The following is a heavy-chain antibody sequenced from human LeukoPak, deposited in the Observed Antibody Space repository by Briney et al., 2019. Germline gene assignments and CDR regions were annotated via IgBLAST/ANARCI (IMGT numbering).Heavy chain of an antibody. CDR2: ISGSGGST. CDR3: AKECDYVWGSYRYEGFDY. Sequence: PGGSLRLSCAASGFTFSSYAMSWVRQAPGKGLEWVSAISGSGGSTYYADSVKGRFTISRDNSKNTLYLQMNSLRAEDTAVYYYAKECDYVWGSYRYEGFDYWGEGALFTVSS. J-gene: IGHJ4*02. D-gene: IGHD3-16*02. CDR1: GFTFSSYA. V-gene: IGHV3-23*01.